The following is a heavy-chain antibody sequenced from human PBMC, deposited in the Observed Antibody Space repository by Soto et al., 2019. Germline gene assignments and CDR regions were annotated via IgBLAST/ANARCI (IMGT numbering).Heavy chain of an antibody. V-gene: IGHV4-39*01. Sequence: QLQLQESGPGLVKPSETLSHTCTVSGGSISSSSYYWGSIRQPPGKGLEWIGSIYYSGSTYYNPSLNSRVTISVDTSKNKFPLKLSSVTAADTAVYYCARLVYDSSGYPLGWGQGTLVTVSS. D-gene: IGHD3-22*01. CDR1: GGSISSSSYY. CDR2: IYYSGST. J-gene: IGHJ4*02. CDR3: ARLVYDSSGYPLG.